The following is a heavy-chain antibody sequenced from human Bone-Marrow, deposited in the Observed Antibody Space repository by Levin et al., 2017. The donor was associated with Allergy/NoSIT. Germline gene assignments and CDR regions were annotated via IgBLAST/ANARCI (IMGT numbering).Heavy chain of an antibody. V-gene: IGHV4-59*01. CDR1: GGSISTYY. Sequence: SSETLSLTCTVSGGSISTYYWSWIRQPPGKGLEWIGYIYYTGNTNYIPSLKSRVTISVDTSKNQFSLKVSSVTAADTAIYYCARGPNTSSSYSFDYWGQGTLVTVSS. D-gene: IGHD6-6*01. CDR3: ARGPNTSSSYSFDY. CDR2: IYYTGNT. J-gene: IGHJ4*02.